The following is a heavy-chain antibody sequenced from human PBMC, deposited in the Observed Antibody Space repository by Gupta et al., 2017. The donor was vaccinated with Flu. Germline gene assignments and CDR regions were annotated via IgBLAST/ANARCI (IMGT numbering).Heavy chain of an antibody. J-gene: IGHJ4*02. Sequence: QAQPVESGGGVVQPGLSLCLSCVASGFTFNIHGMHWARQAPGKGLEWLALISDDGTYKYFADSVRGRFTISRDNTENTVFLQMNSLRAEDTAVYYCARSQCGGDCYDDYWGQGTLGTVSA. V-gene: IGHV3-30*03. CDR3: ARSQCGGDCYDDY. CDR2: ISDDGTYK. D-gene: IGHD2-21*02. CDR1: GFTFNIHG.